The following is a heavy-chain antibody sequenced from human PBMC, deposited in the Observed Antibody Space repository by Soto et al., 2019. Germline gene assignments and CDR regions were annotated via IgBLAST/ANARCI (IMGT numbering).Heavy chain of an antibody. J-gene: IGHJ6*01. V-gene: IGHV5-51*01. Sequence: LGESLKISCKGSGYSFTSYWIGWVRQMPGKGLEWMGIIYPVDSDTRYSPSFQGQVTISADKSISTAYLQWSSLKASDTAMYYCARHHELEVPYYGMDVWGQGTTVTVSS. D-gene: IGHD1-1*01. CDR3: ARHHELEVPYYGMDV. CDR2: IYPVDSDT. CDR1: GYSFTSYW.